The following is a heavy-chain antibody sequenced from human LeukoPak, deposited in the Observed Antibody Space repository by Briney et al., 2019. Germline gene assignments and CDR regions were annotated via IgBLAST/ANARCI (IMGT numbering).Heavy chain of an antibody. D-gene: IGHD1-26*01. Sequence: SETLSLTCTVPGGSIRSYYWSWIRQPPGKGLEWIGYIYYSGSTKYNPSLKSRATISVDTSKNQFPLKLNSVTAADTAVYYCASGSYYFDYWGQGTLVTVSS. CDR3: ASGSYYFDY. CDR2: IYYSGST. V-gene: IGHV4-59*08. CDR1: GGSIRSYY. J-gene: IGHJ4*02.